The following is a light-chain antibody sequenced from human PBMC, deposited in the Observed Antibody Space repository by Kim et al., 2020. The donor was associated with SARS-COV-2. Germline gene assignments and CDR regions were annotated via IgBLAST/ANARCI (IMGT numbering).Light chain of an antibody. CDR1: QSVSSY. J-gene: IGKJ4*01. CDR2: DAS. V-gene: IGKV3-11*01. CDR3: QQRSNWPPLT. Sequence: SPGARAPLSCRASQSVSSYLAWYQQKPGQAPRLLIYDASNRATGIPARFSGSGSGTDFTLTISSLEPEDFAVYYCQQRSNWPPLTFGGGTKVEIK.